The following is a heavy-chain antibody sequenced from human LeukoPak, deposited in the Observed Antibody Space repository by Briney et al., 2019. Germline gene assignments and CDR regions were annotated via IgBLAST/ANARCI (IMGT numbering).Heavy chain of an antibody. CDR3: TRLSFGDYRDAFDI. CDR1: GFTFSVSA. CDR2: IRSKGNSYAT. Sequence: GGTLRLSCAASGFTFSVSAIHWVRQTSGKGLEWVGHIRSKGNSYATTYGTSRTGRFTISRDDSKSTAYLQMSSLKTEDTAVYYCTRLSFGDYRDAFDIWGQGTMVTVSS. D-gene: IGHD4-17*01. V-gene: IGHV3-73*01. J-gene: IGHJ3*02.